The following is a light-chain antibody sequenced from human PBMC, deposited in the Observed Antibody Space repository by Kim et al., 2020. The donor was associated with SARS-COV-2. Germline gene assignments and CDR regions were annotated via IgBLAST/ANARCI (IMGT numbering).Light chain of an antibody. V-gene: IGKV3-15*01. Sequence: VSPGDRATLSCRASQSVSSNLAWYQQKPGQAPRLLIYGASTRATGIPSRFSGSGSGTEFTLTISSLQSEDFAVYYCQQYNNWLITFGQGTRLEIK. J-gene: IGKJ5*01. CDR3: QQYNNWLIT. CDR1: QSVSSN. CDR2: GAS.